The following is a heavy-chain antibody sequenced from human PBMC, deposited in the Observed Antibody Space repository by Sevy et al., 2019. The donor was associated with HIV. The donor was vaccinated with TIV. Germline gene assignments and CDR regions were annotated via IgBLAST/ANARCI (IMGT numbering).Heavy chain of an antibody. CDR2: IYSGGST. D-gene: IGHD3-22*01. J-gene: IGHJ6*02. CDR1: TFSVTDNY. Sequence: GGSLRLSCAASTFSVTDNYMSWVRQAPGKGLEWVSTIYSGGSTFYADSVKGRFTISRDNSKNTLYLQMNSLRAEDTAVYYCARDRYYAASGYYYYYYGLDVWGQGTTVTVSS. V-gene: IGHV3-66*01. CDR3: ARDRYYAASGYYYYYYGLDV.